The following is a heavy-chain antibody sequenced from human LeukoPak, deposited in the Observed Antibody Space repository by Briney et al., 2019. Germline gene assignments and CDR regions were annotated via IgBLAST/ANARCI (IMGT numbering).Heavy chain of an antibody. V-gene: IGHV1-2*02. J-gene: IGHJ5*02. CDR1: GYTFTGYY. D-gene: IGHD6-13*01. Sequence: GASVKVSCKASGYTFTGYYMHWVRQAPGQGLEWMGWINPSSGGTKYAQKFQGRVTMTRDTSISTAYMELIRLTSDDTAVYYCVRHTSNWYGGYNWFDPWGQGTLVTVSS. CDR2: INPSSGGT. CDR3: VRHTSNWYGGYNWFDP.